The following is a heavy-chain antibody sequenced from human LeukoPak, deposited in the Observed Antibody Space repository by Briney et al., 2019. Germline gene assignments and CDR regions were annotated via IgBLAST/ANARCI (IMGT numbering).Heavy chain of an antibody. Sequence: GGSLRLSCAASGFTFSSYWMHWVRQAPGKGLVGVSRINNDGRSTNYADSVKGRFTISRDNSKNTLYLQMNSLRAEDTAVYYCARAGYYYDSSGTEFDYWGQGTLVTVSS. CDR2: INNDGRST. V-gene: IGHV3-74*01. CDR1: GFTFSSYW. CDR3: ARAGYYYDSSGTEFDY. D-gene: IGHD3-22*01. J-gene: IGHJ4*02.